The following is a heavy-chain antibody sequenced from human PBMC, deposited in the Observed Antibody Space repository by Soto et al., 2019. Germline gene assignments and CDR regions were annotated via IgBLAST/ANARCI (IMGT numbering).Heavy chain of an antibody. J-gene: IGHJ3*02. CDR2: ISYDGSNK. CDR1: GFTFSSYA. V-gene: IGHV3-30-3*01. D-gene: IGHD2-15*01. Sequence: LSLTCAASGFTFSSYAMHWVRQAPGKGLEWVAVISYDGSNKYYADSVKGRFTISRDNSKNTLYLQMNSLRAEDTAVYYCARVFSSVVVVAASQAFDIWGQGTMVTVSS. CDR3: ARVFSSVVVVAASQAFDI.